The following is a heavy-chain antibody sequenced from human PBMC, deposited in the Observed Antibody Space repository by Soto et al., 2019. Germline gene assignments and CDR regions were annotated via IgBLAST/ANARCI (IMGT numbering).Heavy chain of an antibody. D-gene: IGHD6-13*01. CDR2: IIPILGIA. CDR1: GGTFSSYT. V-gene: IGHV1-69*08. Sequence: QVQLVQSGAEVKKSGSSVKVSCKASGGTFSSYTISWVRQAPGQGLEWMGRIIPILGIANYAQKFQGRVTITADKSTSTAYMELSSLRSEDTAVYYCAREIGQQLVQGDYYGMDVWGQGTTVTVSS. J-gene: IGHJ6*02. CDR3: AREIGQQLVQGDYYGMDV.